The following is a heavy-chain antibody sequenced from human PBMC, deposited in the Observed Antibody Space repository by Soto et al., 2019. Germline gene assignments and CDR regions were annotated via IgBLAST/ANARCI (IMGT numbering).Heavy chain of an antibody. D-gene: IGHD6-19*01. CDR1: GGSISSYY. CDR2: IYTSGST. Sequence: PSETLSLTCTVSGGSISSYYWSWIRQPAGKGLEWIGRIYTSGSTNYNPSLKSRVTVSVDTSKNQFSLKLSSVTAADTAVYYCAREGAAVADTFYYYYGMDVWGQGTTVTVSS. V-gene: IGHV4-4*07. CDR3: AREGAAVADTFYYYYGMDV. J-gene: IGHJ6*02.